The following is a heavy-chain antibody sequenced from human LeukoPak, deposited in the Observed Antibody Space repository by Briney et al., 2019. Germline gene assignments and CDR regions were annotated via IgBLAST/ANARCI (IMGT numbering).Heavy chain of an antibody. CDR1: GGSISSYY. D-gene: IGHD3-22*01. CDR2: IYYSGST. V-gene: IGHV4-59*01. CDR3: ARGGDSSGYYYPVFDY. J-gene: IGHJ4*02. Sequence: SETLSLTCTVSGGSISSYYWSWIRQSPGKGLEWIGCIYYSGSTNYNPSLKSRVTTSVDTSKKQFSLKLSSVTAADTAVYYCARGGDSSGYYYPVFDYWGQGTLVTVSS.